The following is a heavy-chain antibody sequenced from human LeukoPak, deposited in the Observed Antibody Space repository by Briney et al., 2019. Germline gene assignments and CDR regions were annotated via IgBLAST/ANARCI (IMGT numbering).Heavy chain of an antibody. Sequence: GASVKVSCKASGYTFSRYYIHWVRQAPGQGLEWMGQMNPSGGTTTYAQKFQGRVTMTRDTPTSTVYMEMSSLRPEDTAVYYCARGSVKYSNYAFDYWGQGTLVTVSS. J-gene: IGHJ4*02. V-gene: IGHV1-46*01. CDR3: ARGSVKYSNYAFDY. CDR1: GYTFSRYY. CDR2: MNPSGGTT. D-gene: IGHD4-11*01.